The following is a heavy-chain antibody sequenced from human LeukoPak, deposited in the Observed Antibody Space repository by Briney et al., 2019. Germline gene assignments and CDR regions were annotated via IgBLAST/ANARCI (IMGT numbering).Heavy chain of an antibody. Sequence: GGSLRLSCAASGLTLSSYAMSWVRQAPGKGLEWVSSISGSGGSTYYADSVKGRFTISRDNSKNTLYLQMNSLRVEDTAVYYCAKDRSHYGSADYWGQGTLVTVSS. CDR3: AKDRSHYGSADY. CDR2: ISGSGGST. CDR1: GLTLSSYA. D-gene: IGHD3-10*01. V-gene: IGHV3-23*01. J-gene: IGHJ4*02.